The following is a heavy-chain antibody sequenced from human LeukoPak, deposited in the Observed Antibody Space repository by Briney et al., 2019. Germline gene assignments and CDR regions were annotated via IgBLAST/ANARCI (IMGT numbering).Heavy chain of an antibody. J-gene: IGHJ4*02. CDR1: GFSFSTSG. CDR2: ISKDGRKN. CDR3: ARDLLNYGSAYYDVGIFDS. V-gene: IGHV3-30*04. D-gene: IGHD3-10*01. Sequence: GGSLRLSCEASGFSFSTSGVHWVRQAPGKGLEWMAVISKDGRKNHYADSEKGRFTISRDNSKSTLFLQMNSLRPEDTAIYYCARDLLNYGSAYYDVGIFDSWGQGTLVTVSS.